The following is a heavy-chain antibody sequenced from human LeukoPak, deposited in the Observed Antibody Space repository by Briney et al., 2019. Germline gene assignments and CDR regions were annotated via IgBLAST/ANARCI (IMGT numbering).Heavy chain of an antibody. CDR1: GFTFSSYS. CDR3: ARDPAARWYRYYYYYYYMDV. Sequence: GGSLRLSCAASGFTFSSYSMNWVRQAPGKGLGWVSSISSSSSYIYYADSLKGRFTISRDNAKNSLYLQMNSLRAEDTAVYYCARDPAARWYRYYYYYYYMDVWGKGTTVTISS. J-gene: IGHJ6*03. CDR2: ISSSSSYI. D-gene: IGHD4-23*01. V-gene: IGHV3-21*01.